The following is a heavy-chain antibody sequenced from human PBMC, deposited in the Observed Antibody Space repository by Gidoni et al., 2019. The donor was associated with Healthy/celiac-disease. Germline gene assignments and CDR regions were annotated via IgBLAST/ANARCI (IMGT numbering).Heavy chain of an antibody. V-gene: IGHV1-24*01. CDR2: FVPEDGET. J-gene: IGHJ6*02. CDR3: ATHPQDIVVVPAAGYYYYYYGMDV. D-gene: IGHD2-2*01. CDR1: GYTLTELS. Sequence: QVQLGHSGAEVQKPGASVNVSCKVSGYTLTELSMPWVRQAHGKGLEWMGGFVPEDGETIYAQKFQGRVTMTEDTTTETAYTKLSSLRSEETDVYYCATHPQDIVVVPAAGYYYYYYGMDVWGQGTTVTVSS.